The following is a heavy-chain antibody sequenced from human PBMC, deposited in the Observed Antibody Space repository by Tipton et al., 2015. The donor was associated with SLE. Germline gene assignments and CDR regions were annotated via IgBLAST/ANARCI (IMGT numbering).Heavy chain of an antibody. Sequence: TLSLTCSVSGYSITNTYYWSWIRQPAGKGLEWIGRIYTSGSTNYNPSLKSRVTMSVDTSKNQFSLKLSSVTAADTAVYYCARAYSSSWTSGFWFDPWGQGTLVTVSS. D-gene: IGHD6-13*01. V-gene: IGHV4-4*07. CDR3: ARAYSSSWTSGFWFDP. J-gene: IGHJ5*02. CDR2: IYTSGST. CDR1: GYSITNTYY.